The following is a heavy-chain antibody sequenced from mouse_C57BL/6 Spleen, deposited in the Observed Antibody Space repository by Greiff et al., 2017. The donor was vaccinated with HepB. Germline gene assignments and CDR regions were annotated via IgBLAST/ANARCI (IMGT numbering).Heavy chain of an antibody. J-gene: IGHJ2*01. D-gene: IGHD2-3*01. CDR3: ARIYDSDHHGYYFDY. V-gene: IGHV2-2*01. CDR2: IWSGGST. CDR1: GFSLTSYG. Sequence: VQLQQSGPGLVQPSQSLSITCTASGFSLTSYGVHWVRQSPGKGLEWLGVIWSGGSTDYNADFISRLSISKDNSKSQVFFTMNSLLADDTAIYYCARIYDSDHHGYYFDYWGQGTTLTVSS.